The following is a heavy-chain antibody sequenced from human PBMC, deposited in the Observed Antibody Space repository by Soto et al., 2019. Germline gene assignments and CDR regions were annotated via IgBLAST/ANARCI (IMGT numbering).Heavy chain of an antibody. Sequence: EVQLLESGGGLVQPGGSLRLSCAASRFTFSTYAMSWVRQAPGKGLEWVSGISGSGGNTYYADSVKGRFTISRDNSKNTLYLQMNSLRAEDTAVYYCAKSATVRGGGWFDPWGQGTVVSVSS. CDR1: RFTFSTYA. CDR3: AKSATVRGGGWFDP. D-gene: IGHD3-10*01. J-gene: IGHJ5*02. V-gene: IGHV3-23*01. CDR2: ISGSGGNT.